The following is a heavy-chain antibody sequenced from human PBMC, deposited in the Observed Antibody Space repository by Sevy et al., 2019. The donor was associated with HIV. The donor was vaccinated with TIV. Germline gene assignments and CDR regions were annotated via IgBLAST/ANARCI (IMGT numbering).Heavy chain of an antibody. CDR3: ARGRATDTVALYFED. D-gene: IGHD2-21*01. CDR1: SQVFTSYE. V-gene: IGHV1-18*01. CDR2: IRTYNADT. Sequence: ASVKVSCKASSQVFTSYEFIWVRQAPGQGLEWMGWIRTYNADTHYAQKFQGRVTMTTHTPRNTVYMELGSLTSDDAGVYYCARGRATDTVALYFEDWAQGTLVTVSS. J-gene: IGHJ4*02.